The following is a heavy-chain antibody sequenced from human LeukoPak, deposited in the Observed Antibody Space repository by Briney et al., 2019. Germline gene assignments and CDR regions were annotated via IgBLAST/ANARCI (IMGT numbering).Heavy chain of an antibody. CDR1: GFTFSSYA. CDR2: ISYDGSNK. D-gene: IGHD6-13*01. Sequence: GGSLRLSCAASGFTFSSYAMHWVRQAPGKGLEWVAVISYDGSNKYYADSVKGRFTISRDNSKNTLYLQMNSLRAEDTAVYYCAREGKAAYDAFDIWGQGTMVTVSS. J-gene: IGHJ3*02. CDR3: AREGKAAYDAFDI. V-gene: IGHV3-30-3*01.